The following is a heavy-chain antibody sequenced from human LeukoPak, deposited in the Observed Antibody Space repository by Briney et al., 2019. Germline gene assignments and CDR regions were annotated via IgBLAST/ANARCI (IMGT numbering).Heavy chain of an antibody. V-gene: IGHV3-23*01. CDR2: ISGSGGST. J-gene: IGHJ6*04. D-gene: IGHD2-2*01. Sequence: PGGSLRLSCAASGFTFSSYAMSWVRQAPGKGLEWVSAISGSGGSTYYAGSVKGRFTISRDNSKNTLYLQMNSLRAEDTAVYYCAKDYIVVVPAAMGTDGMDVWGKGTTVTVSS. CDR1: GFTFSSYA. CDR3: AKDYIVVVPAAMGTDGMDV.